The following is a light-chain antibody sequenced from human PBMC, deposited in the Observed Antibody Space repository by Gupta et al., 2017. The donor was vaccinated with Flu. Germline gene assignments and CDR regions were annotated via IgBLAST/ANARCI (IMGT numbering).Light chain of an antibody. CDR2: RAS. CDR1: QSISNW. CDR3: QQENDYPLT. J-gene: IGKJ4*01. Sequence: DIQMTQSPSTLSASIGDRVTITCRASQSISNWLVWYQQKPGKAPRLLIYRASSLEPGVPSRFSGSGSGTDFTLTISGLQPGDFATYCCQQENDYPLTFGGGTKLAIK. V-gene: IGKV1-5*03.